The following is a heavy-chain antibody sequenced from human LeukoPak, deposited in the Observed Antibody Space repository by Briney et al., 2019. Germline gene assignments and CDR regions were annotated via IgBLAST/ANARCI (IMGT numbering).Heavy chain of an antibody. D-gene: IGHD2-15*01. V-gene: IGHV1-69*04. CDR2: IIPILGIA. CDR1: GGTFSSYA. Sequence: SVKVSCKASGGTFSSYAISWVRQAPGQGLEWMGRIIPILGIANYAQKFQGRVTITADKSTSTAYMELSSLRSEDTAVYYCVRDCSGGSCLYGMDVWGQGTTVTVSS. J-gene: IGHJ6*02. CDR3: VRDCSGGSCLYGMDV.